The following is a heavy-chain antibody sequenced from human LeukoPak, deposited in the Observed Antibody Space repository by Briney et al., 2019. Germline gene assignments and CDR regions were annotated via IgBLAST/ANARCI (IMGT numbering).Heavy chain of an antibody. CDR1: GGSISSYY. J-gene: IGHJ4*02. Sequence: ETLSLTCTVSGGSISSYYWSWVRQAPGKGLEWVSAISGSGGSTYYADSVKGRFTISRDNSKNTLYLQMNSLRAEDTAVYYCAKKGGVVPAAIAVDYWGQGTLVTVSS. V-gene: IGHV3-23*01. CDR2: ISGSGGST. D-gene: IGHD2-2*01. CDR3: AKKGGVVPAAIAVDY.